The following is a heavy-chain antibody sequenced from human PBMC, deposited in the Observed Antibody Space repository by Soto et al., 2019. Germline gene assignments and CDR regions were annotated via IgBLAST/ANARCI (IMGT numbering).Heavy chain of an antibody. D-gene: IGHD3-3*01. CDR2: IIPIFGTA. CDR3: ATKRCGFTIFAVAITDHYPYYATDF. J-gene: IGHJ6*02. Sequence: SVKVSCKASGSSFSSYAISWVRQAPGQGLEWMGGIIPIFGTANYAQKFQGRVTITADESTSTAYMKMISLRSEDTAVYYCATKRCGFTIFAVAITDHYPYYATDFSGQGTTVTVS. V-gene: IGHV1-69*13. CDR1: GSSFSSYA.